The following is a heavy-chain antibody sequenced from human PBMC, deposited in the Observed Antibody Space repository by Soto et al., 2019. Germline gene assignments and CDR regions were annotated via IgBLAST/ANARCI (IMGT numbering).Heavy chain of an antibody. CDR3: AIEAEAVGVVPRFDY. J-gene: IGHJ4*02. V-gene: IGHV1-69*01. Sequence: QVQLVQSGAEVKKPGSSVKVSCKASGGTFSSYAISWVRQAPGQGLEWMGGIIPIFGTANYAQKFQGRVTITADESTSTTDMEPSSLRSEDKAVYYCAIEAEAVGVVPRFDYWGKGTLVTVS. CDR2: IIPIFGTA. CDR1: GGTFSSYA. D-gene: IGHD3-3*01.